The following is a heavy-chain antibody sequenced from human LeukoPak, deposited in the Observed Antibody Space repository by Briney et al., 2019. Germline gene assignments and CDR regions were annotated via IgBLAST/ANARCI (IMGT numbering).Heavy chain of an antibody. V-gene: IGHV4-59*01. CDR2: IYYSGST. D-gene: IGHD3-10*01. CDR1: GGSISSYY. Sequence: SETLSLTCTVSGGSISSYYWSWIRQPPGKGLEWIGYIYYSGSTNYNPSLKSRVTISVDTSKNQFSLKLSSVTAADTAVYYCARFPYGSGSTPFDYWGQGTLVTVSS. J-gene: IGHJ4*02. CDR3: ARFPYGSGSTPFDY.